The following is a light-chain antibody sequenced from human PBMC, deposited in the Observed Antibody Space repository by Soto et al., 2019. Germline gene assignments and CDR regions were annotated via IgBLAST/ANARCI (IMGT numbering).Light chain of an antibody. CDR3: QQRSNWPPN. CDR2: DAS. CDR1: QSVSSY. Sequence: EIVLTQSPATLSLSPGERATLSCRASQSVSSYLAWYQQKPGQAPRLLIYDASNRASGIPARFSGSGSGTDFTLTISSLETEDFAVYYCQQRSNWPPNFGQGTKVEIK. J-gene: IGKJ1*01. V-gene: IGKV3-11*01.